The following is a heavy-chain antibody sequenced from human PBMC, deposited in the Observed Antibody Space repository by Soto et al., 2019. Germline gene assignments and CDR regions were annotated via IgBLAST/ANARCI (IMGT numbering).Heavy chain of an antibody. Sequence: QVTLKESGPVLVKPTETLTLTCTVSGFSLSDATMGVSWIRQPPGKALEWLAHIFANDETFYSTSLKSSLSISKDTSKSQVVLTMTNVDSVDTATYYCVRIWRAGGSQLWFDPWGQGTLVTVSS. CDR1: GFSLSDATMG. J-gene: IGHJ5*02. V-gene: IGHV2-26*01. CDR3: VRIWRAGGSQLWFDP. CDR2: IFANDET. D-gene: IGHD2-8*02.